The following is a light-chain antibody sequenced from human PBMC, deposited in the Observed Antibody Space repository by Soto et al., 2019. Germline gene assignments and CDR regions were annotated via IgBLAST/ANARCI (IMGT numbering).Light chain of an antibody. CDR2: GAS. J-gene: IGKJ1*01. Sequence: EIVLTQSPGTLSLSPGERATLSCRASQSVSSNYLAWYQQKSGQAPRLLIYGASSRATGIQDRFSGSGSGTDFTLTISRLEPEDFAVYYCQQYGGSPRTFGQGTKVEIK. CDR3: QQYGGSPRT. V-gene: IGKV3-20*01. CDR1: QSVSSNY.